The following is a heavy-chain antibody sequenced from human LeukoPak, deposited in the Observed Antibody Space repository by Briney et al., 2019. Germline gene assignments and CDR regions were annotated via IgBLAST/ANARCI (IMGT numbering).Heavy chain of an antibody. Sequence: GGSLRLSCAASGFTFSSYSMNWVRQAPGKGLEWVSSISSSSSYIYYADSVKGRFTISRDNAKNSLYLQMSSLRAEDTAVYYCARPYGSGLDAFDIWGQGTMVTVSS. J-gene: IGHJ3*02. CDR3: ARPYGSGLDAFDI. CDR2: ISSSSSYI. V-gene: IGHV3-21*01. CDR1: GFTFSSYS. D-gene: IGHD6-19*01.